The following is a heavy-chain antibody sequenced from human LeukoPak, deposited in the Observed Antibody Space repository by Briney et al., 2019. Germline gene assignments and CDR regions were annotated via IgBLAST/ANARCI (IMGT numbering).Heavy chain of an antibody. CDR3: ARRVRFLSGALGLGWFDP. D-gene: IGHD3-3*01. Sequence: AASVEVFCKASGGTFSSYAISWVRQAPGQGLEWMGGIIPIFGTANYAQKFQGRVTITTDESTSTAYMELSSLRSEDTAVYYCARRVRFLSGALGLGWFDPWGQGTLVTVSS. V-gene: IGHV1-69*05. CDR1: GGTFSSYA. CDR2: IIPIFGTA. J-gene: IGHJ5*02.